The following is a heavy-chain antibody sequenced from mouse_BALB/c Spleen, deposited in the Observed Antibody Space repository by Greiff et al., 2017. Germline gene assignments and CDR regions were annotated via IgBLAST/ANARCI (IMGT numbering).Heavy chain of an antibody. D-gene: IGHD2-14*01. Sequence: VQLQQSGPELVKPGASVKISCKASGYSFTGYYMHWVKQSHVKSLEWIGRINPYNGATSYNQNFKDKASLTVDKSSSTAYMELHSLTSEDSAVYYCARSRYDGDYYAMDYWGQGTSVTVSS. CDR3: ARSRYDGDYYAMDY. J-gene: IGHJ4*01. CDR2: INPYNGAT. CDR1: GYSFTGYY. V-gene: IGHV1-26*01.